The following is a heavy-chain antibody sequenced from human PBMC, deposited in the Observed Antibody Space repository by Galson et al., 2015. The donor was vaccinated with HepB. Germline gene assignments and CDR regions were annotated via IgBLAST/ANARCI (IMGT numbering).Heavy chain of an antibody. V-gene: IGHV3-11*06. D-gene: IGHD6-19*01. CDR1: GFTFSDYY. CDR3: ARDWSSSGFDY. CDR2: ISSSSSYI. J-gene: IGHJ4*02. Sequence: SLRLSCAASGFTFSDYYMSWIRQAPGKGLEWVSSISSSSSYIYYADSVKGRFTISRDNAKNSLYLQMNSLRAEDTAVYYCARDWSSSGFDYWGQGTLVTVSS.